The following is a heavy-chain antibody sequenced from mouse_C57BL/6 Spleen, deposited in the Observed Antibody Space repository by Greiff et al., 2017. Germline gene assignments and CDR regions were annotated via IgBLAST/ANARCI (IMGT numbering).Heavy chain of an antibody. V-gene: IGHV2-2*01. CDR3: ARKGDYDDCFDY. J-gene: IGHJ2*01. CDR2: IWSGGST. CDR1: GFSLTSYG. D-gene: IGHD2-4*01. Sequence: QVQLQQSGPGLVQPSQSLSITCTVSGFSLTSYGVHWVRQSPGQGLEWLGVIWSGGSTDYNAAFISRLSISKDNTKSQVCFKMNSLQADDTAIYYCARKGDYDDCFDYWGQGTTLTVSS.